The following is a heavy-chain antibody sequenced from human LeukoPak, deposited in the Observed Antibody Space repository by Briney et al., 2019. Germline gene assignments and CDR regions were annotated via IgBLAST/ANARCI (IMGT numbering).Heavy chain of an antibody. CDR2: IYYSGST. CDR1: GGSISSGGYY. CDR3: ARSSEFGKDY. Sequence: SETLSLTCTVSGGSISSGGYYWSWIRQHPGKGLEWIGYIYYSGSTYYNPSLKSRVTISVDTSKNQFSLKLSSVTAADTAVYYCARSSEFGKDYWGQGTLVTVSS. D-gene: IGHD4-23*01. V-gene: IGHV4-31*03. J-gene: IGHJ4*02.